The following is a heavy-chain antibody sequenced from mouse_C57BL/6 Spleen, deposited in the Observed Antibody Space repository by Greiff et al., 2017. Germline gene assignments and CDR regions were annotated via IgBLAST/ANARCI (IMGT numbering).Heavy chain of an antibody. CDR3: AKGDDHYDY. V-gene: IGHV5-16*01. Sequence: EVKLVESEGGLVQPGSSMKLSCTASGFTFSDYYMAWVRQVPEKGLEWVANINYDGSSTYYLDSLKSRFIISRDNAKNILYQQMSSLKSEDTATYYYAKGDDHYDYWGQGTTLTVSS. D-gene: IGHD2-3*01. CDR1: GFTFSDYY. CDR2: INYDGSST. J-gene: IGHJ2*01.